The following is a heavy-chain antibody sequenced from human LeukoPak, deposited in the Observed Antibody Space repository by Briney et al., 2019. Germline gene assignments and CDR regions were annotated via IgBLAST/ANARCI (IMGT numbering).Heavy chain of an antibody. CDR2: ITTNGGTT. Sequence: GGSLRLSCSVSGFTFSMYSMHWVRQAPGKGLEYVSSITTNGGTTYYADSVRGRFIISRDNSENTLYLQMSSLRAEDTAVYYCVKGGGSGSLKYYFDYWGQGTLVTVSS. V-gene: IGHV3-64D*06. CDR1: GFTFSMYS. CDR3: VKGGGSGSLKYYFDY. D-gene: IGHD3-10*01. J-gene: IGHJ4*02.